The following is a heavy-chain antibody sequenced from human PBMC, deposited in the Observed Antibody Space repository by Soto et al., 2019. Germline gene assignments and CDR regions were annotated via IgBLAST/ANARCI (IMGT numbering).Heavy chain of an antibody. CDR1: GGSISSGDYY. D-gene: IGHD2-2*01. Sequence: SETLSLTCTFSGGSISSGDYYWSWIRQPPGKGLEWIGYIYYSGSTYYNPSLKSRVTISVDTSKNQFSLKLSSVTAADTAVYYCARDAWIVVPAAVGENYYYGMDVWGQGTTVTVS. V-gene: IGHV4-30-4*01. CDR3: ARDAWIVVPAAVGENYYYGMDV. J-gene: IGHJ6*02. CDR2: IYYSGST.